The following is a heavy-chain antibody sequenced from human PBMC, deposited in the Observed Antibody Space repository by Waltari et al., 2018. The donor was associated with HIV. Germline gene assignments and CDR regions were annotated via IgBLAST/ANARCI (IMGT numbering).Heavy chain of an antibody. V-gene: IGHV3-33*01. D-gene: IGHD2-2*01. CDR1: RLPFSPYD. CDR3: ARSTYQQLRNGFDI. CDR2: IWHDGSNK. J-gene: IGHJ3*02. Sequence: HVQLVESGGGVVQPGRSLRDSCAASRLPFSPYDMHWVRQAPGKGLEGVAVIWHDGSNKYYVDSVKGRFTISRDNSRNTLYLQMNSLRVEDTAVYYCARSTYQQLRNGFDIWGQGTMVAVSS.